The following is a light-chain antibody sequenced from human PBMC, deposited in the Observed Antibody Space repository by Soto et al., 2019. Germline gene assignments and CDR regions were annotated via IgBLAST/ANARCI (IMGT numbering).Light chain of an antibody. CDR3: CSYAGSSTLGV. Sequence: QSALTQPASVSGSPGQSITISCTGTSSDVGSYNLVSWYQQHPGKAPKLMIYEVSKRLSGVSNRFSGSKSGNTASLTISGLQAEDEADYYCCSYAGSSTLGVFGGGTKLTVL. V-gene: IGLV2-23*02. J-gene: IGLJ2*01. CDR1: SSDVGSYNL. CDR2: EVS.